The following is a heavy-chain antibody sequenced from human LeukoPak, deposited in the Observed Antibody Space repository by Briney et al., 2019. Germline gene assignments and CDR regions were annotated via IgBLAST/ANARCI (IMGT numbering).Heavy chain of an antibody. CDR3: AKYSAAWYGVDY. Sequence: PGGSLRLSCAASGFTFNNCAMGLVRQAPGKGLEWVSGITAIGSTTFYPDSVKGRFTLSRDNSKNTLYLQMNSLRAGDTAVYYCAKYSAAWYGVDYWGQGALVTVSS. J-gene: IGHJ4*02. D-gene: IGHD1-26*01. CDR1: GFTFNNCA. V-gene: IGHV3-23*01. CDR2: ITAIGSTT.